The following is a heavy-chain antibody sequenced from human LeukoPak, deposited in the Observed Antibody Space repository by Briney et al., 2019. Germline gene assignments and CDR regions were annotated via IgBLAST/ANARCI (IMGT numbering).Heavy chain of an antibody. CDR1: GGSISSYY. CDR3: ARLRPSGWGYYDMDV. D-gene: IGHD3-10*01. V-gene: IGHV4-59*08. Sequence: SDTLSLTCSVSGGSISSYYWSWIRQPPGKGLEWIGYIYYSGNTNYNPSLKSRVTISVDTSKNQFSLKLSSVTAADTALYYCARLRPSGWGYYDMDVWGQGTTVTVSS. CDR2: IYYSGNT. J-gene: IGHJ6*02.